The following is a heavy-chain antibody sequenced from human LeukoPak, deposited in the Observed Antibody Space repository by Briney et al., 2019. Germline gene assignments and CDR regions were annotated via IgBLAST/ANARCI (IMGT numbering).Heavy chain of an antibody. D-gene: IGHD6-13*01. J-gene: IGHJ4*02. V-gene: IGHV4-30-2*01. CDR3: AREVGSWYYFDY. CDR1: GGSISSGGYS. Sequence: SETLSLTCVVSGGSISSGGYSWSWIRQPPGKGLEWIGYIYHSGSTYYNPSLKSRATISVDRSKSQFSLKLSSVTAADTAVYYCAREVGSWYYFDYWGQGTLVTVSS. CDR2: IYHSGST.